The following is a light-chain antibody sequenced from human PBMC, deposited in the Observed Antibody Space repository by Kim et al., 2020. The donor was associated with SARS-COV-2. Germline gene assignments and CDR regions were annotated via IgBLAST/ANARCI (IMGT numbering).Light chain of an antibody. J-gene: IGKJ1*01. Sequence: SPGERATLSCRASQSVSSYLAWYQLKPGQAPRLLIYGASTRATGIPARFSGSGSGTEFTLTISSLQSEDFAVYYCQQYNNWPPWTFGQGTKVDIK. CDR3: QQYNNWPPWT. CDR2: GAS. V-gene: IGKV3-15*01. CDR1: QSVSSY.